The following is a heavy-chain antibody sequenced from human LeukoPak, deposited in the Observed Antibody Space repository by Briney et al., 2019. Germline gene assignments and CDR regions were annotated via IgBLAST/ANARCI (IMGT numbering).Heavy chain of an antibody. D-gene: IGHD1-26*01. CDR2: IYYSGST. V-gene: IGHV4-59*01. J-gene: IGHJ4*02. CDR1: GGSISNYY. CDR3: ARDPSGSYLFDY. Sequence: PSETLSLTCTVSGGSISNYYWSWIRQPPGKGLEWIGYIYYSGSTNYNPSLKSRVTISVDTSKNQFSLKLSSVTAADTAVYYCARDPSGSYLFDYWGQGTLVTVSS.